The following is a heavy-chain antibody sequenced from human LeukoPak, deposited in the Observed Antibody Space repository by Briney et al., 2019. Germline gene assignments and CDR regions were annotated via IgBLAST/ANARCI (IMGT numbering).Heavy chain of an antibody. J-gene: IGHJ4*02. CDR3: ARDGVVNYFDY. V-gene: IGHV4-61*02. Sequence: SETLSLTCTVSGGSTSSGAYYWTWIRQPAGRGLEWIGRIYTTGRTNYDPSLESRVTISVDTSKNQFSLKLSSVTAADTAVYYCARDGVVNYFDYWGQGTLVTVSS. CDR2: IYTTGRT. D-gene: IGHD3-10*01. CDR1: GGSTSSGAYY.